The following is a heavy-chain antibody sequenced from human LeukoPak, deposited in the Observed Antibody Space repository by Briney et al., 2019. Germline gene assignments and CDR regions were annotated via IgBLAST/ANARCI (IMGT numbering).Heavy chain of an antibody. V-gene: IGHV1-24*01. J-gene: IGHJ4*02. CDR1: GYTLKELS. CDR3: ARVRYYDSSGQTDLYFDY. D-gene: IGHD3-22*01. CDR2: FDPEDGET. Sequence: ASVKVSCKVSGYTLKELSMHWVRQAPGKGLEWMGGFDPEDGETLYAQKFQGRVSMTEDTSTDTAYVELSSLKYEDTAVYYCARVRYYDSSGQTDLYFDYWGQGTLVTVSS.